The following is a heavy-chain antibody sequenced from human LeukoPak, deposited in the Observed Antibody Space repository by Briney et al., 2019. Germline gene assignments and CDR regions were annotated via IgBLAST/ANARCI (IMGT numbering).Heavy chain of an antibody. CDR1: GYTFTGFY. CDR2: INPNTGDT. D-gene: IGHD3-22*01. J-gene: IGHJ4*02. V-gene: IGHV1-2*06. CDR3: ARTEISGYYY. Sequence: GASVKVSCKASGYTFTGFYLHWVRQAPGQGVECIGQINPNTGDTSYTQKFHGRVTMTRDTSISTAYMELSRLRSDDTAVYYCARTEISGYYYWGQGTLVTVSS.